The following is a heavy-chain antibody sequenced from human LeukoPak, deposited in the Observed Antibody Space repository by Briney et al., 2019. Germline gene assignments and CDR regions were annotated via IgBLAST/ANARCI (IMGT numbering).Heavy chain of an antibody. D-gene: IGHD3-10*02. Sequence: PSETLSLKCSFSGGSRSTYYWKWIRQPAGKGLEWIGRIYICGTTNYNPSLKSRVTMSVDTSRNQVSLTLSSVTAADTAVYYCARDAGLYYARSPADICGQGTMVTVSS. J-gene: IGHJ3*02. CDR1: GGSRSTYY. CDR2: IYICGTT. CDR3: ARDAGLYYARSPADI. V-gene: IGHV4-4*07.